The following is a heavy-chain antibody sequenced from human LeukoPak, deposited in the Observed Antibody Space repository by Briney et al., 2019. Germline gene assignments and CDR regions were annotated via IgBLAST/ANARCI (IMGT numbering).Heavy chain of an antibody. CDR2: IIPILGIA. CDR1: GGTFSSYT. CDR3: ARGGGIYYDSSGYFQYFDY. V-gene: IGHV1-69*02. J-gene: IGHJ4*02. Sequence: GASVKVSCKASGGTFSSYTISWVRQAPGQGLEWMGRIIPILGIANYAQKFQGRVTITADKSTSTAYMELSSLRSDDTAVYYCARGGGIYYDSSGYFQYFDYWGQGTLVTVSS. D-gene: IGHD3-22*01.